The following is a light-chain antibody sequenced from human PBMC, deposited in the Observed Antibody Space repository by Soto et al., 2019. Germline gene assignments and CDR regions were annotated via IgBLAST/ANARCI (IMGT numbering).Light chain of an antibody. V-gene: IGLV2-11*01. J-gene: IGLJ3*02. CDR1: SSDVGGYNY. Sequence: QSALTQPRSVSGSPGQSVTISCTGTSSDVGGYNYVSWYQQHPGKAPKLMIYDVSKWPSGVPDRFSGSKSGNTASLTISGLHAEDEADYYCCSYAGNSLWVLGGGTKLTVL. CDR2: DVS. CDR3: CSYAGNSLWV.